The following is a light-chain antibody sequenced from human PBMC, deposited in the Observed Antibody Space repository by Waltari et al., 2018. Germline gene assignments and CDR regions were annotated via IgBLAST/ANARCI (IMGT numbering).Light chain of an antibody. CDR3: HSRDASGVAGS. CDR1: SLRSYY. CDR2: DKN. Sequence: SSELTQDPAVSVAMGQTVRITCQGDSLRSYYASWYQKRQGQAPILVIYDKNNRPSGVPDRFSGSSSHNTGSLTITGAQAEDEASYYCHSRDASGVAGSFGGGTKLTVL. J-gene: IGLJ2*01. V-gene: IGLV3-19*01.